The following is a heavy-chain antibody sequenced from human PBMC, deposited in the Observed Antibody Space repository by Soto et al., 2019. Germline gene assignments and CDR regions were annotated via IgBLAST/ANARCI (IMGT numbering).Heavy chain of an antibody. CDR3: AKDPTSSFYMNNWSPF. V-gene: IGHV3-23*01. Sequence: GGSLRLSCAASGFTFVNYAMAWVRQAPGKGLEWVSSISGGSYNRFYADSVEGRFTISRDNSKNTVYLQMNNLRADDTAVYYCAKDPTSSFYMNNWSPFWGQGTLVTVSS. J-gene: IGHJ4*02. CDR1: GFTFVNYA. CDR2: ISGGSYNR. D-gene: IGHD1-20*01.